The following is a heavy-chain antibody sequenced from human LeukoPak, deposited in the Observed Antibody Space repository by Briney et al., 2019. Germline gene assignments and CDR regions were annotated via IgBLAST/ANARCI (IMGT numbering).Heavy chain of an antibody. D-gene: IGHD3-3*01. CDR1: GGSISSYY. J-gene: IGHJ4*02. CDR3: ARSREWLPHY. V-gene: IGHV4-59*01. CDR2: IYYSGST. Sequence: KPSETLSLTCSVSGGSISSYYWSWIRLPPGKGLEWIGYIYYSGSTNYNPSLKSRVTISVDTSKNQFSLKLSSVTAADTAVYYCARSREWLPHYWGQGTLVTVSS.